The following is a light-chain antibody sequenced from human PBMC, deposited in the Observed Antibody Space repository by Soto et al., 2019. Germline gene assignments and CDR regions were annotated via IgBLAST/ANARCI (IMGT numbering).Light chain of an antibody. CDR1: QSIRDT. V-gene: IGKV3-15*01. J-gene: IGKJ5*01. Sequence: EIVMTQSPATLSVSPGGRATLSCSASQSIRDTLAWYQQKPGQAPRLLTHGASTRAPGFPAMFSGSGSGTDFTLTSSSLQSVDFAVYYCQQYGNSPITFGPGTRLEIK. CDR2: GAS. CDR3: QQYGNSPIT.